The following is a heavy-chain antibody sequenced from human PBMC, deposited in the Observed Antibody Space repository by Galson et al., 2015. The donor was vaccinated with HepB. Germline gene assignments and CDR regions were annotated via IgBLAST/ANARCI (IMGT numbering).Heavy chain of an antibody. CDR2: IYRGEST. Sequence: AMRLSCADSGFTVSSNYMSWVRQAPGKGLECVSVIYRGESTYQADSVTDRFIISRDNSKNTLYLQRTSLRAEDTAVYYCARDRDGCFDCWGQGTLVTVSS. CDR1: GFTVSSNY. CDR3: ARDRDGCFDC. V-gene: IGHV3-53*01. J-gene: IGHJ4*02. D-gene: IGHD5-24*01.